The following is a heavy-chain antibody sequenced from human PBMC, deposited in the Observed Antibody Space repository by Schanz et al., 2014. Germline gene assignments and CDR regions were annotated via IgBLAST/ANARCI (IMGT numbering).Heavy chain of an antibody. CDR1: GFTFSNYA. CDR2: IKSKVDGGTT. J-gene: IGHJ3*01. D-gene: IGHD4-17*01. V-gene: IGHV3-15*01. CDR3: STDLTAVDYDAIGL. Sequence: VQLVESGGGVVQPGRSLRLSCAASGFTFSNYAMHWVRQAPGKGLEWVGRIKSKVDGGTTDNAAPVQGRFTISRDDSKNTLHLQMNSLKTEDTAVYYCSTDLTAVDYDAIGLWGQGTMVTVSS.